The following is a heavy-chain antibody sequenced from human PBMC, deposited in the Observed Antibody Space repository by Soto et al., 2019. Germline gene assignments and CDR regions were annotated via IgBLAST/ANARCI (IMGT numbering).Heavy chain of an antibody. J-gene: IGHJ3*02. CDR3: AGDPGYCSGGSFYPAFDI. Sequence: QVQLVQSGAEVKKPGSSVKVSCKASGGTFSSYAFSWVRQAPGQGLEWMGGIIPIFGTANYAQKFQGRVTITADESTSTAYMELSSLRSEDTAVYYCAGDPGYCSGGSFYPAFDIWGQGTMVTVSS. V-gene: IGHV1-69*01. CDR2: IIPIFGTA. D-gene: IGHD2-15*01. CDR1: GGTFSSYA.